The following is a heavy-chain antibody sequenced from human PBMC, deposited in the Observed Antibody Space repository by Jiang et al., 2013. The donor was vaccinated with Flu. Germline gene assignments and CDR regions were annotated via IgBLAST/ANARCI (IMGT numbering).Heavy chain of an antibody. D-gene: IGHD6-19*01. CDR1: GYNFTSYW. CDR3: ARHSVVFFRGMAVAENPDY. J-gene: IGHJ4*02. Sequence: VQLVESGAEVKKPGESLKISCKGSGYNFTSYWIGWVRQMPGKGLEWMGIIYPGDSDTRYSPSFQGQVIISADKSISTAYLQWSSLKASDTAMYYCARHSVVFFRGMAVAENPDYWGQGTRVTVSS. CDR2: IYPGDSDT. V-gene: IGHV5-51*01.